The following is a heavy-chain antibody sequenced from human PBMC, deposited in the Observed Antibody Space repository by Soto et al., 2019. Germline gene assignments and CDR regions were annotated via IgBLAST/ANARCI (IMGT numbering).Heavy chain of an antibody. CDR2: INQEGSGK. D-gene: IGHD4-17*01. J-gene: IGHJ4*02. Sequence: EVQLVESGGALVQPGGSLKLSCAASGFIFSTYWMTWVRQAPGKGLEWVADINQEGSGKFHVDSVKGRFTISRDNAKNSLYLQMNSLRAEDTAVYYCASFSVTTNYWGQGTLVTVSS. V-gene: IGHV3-7*05. CDR1: GFIFSTYW. CDR3: ASFSVTTNY.